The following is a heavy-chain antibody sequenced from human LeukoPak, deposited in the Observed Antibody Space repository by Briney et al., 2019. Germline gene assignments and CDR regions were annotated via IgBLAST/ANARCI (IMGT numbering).Heavy chain of an antibody. V-gene: IGHV1-18*01. J-gene: IGHJ3*01. CDR1: DDTFSNYG. CDR3: ARTQWLEYAFDF. D-gene: IGHD6-19*01. Sequence: GASVKVSCKASDDTFSNYGISWVRQAPGQGLEWMGWISTYNGNTHYAQKFQGRVTMTTDTSTNIAYLELRDLRSDDTPVYYCARTQWLEYAFDFWGQGTVVTVSS. CDR2: ISTYNGNT.